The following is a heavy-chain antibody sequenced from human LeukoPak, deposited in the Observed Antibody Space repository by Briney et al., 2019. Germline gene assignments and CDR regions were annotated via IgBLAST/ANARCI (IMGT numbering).Heavy chain of an antibody. V-gene: IGHV4-59*01. Sequence: SETLSLTCTVSGGSISSYYWSWIRQPPGKGLEWIGYIYYSGSTNYNPSLKSRVTISVDTSKNQFPLKLSSVTAADTAVYYCARGDLDYYYYMDVWGKGTTVTISS. J-gene: IGHJ6*03. CDR1: GGSISSYY. CDR3: ARGDLDYYYYMDV. CDR2: IYYSGST.